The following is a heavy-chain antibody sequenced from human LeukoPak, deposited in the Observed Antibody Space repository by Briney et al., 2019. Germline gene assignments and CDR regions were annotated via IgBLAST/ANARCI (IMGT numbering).Heavy chain of an antibody. V-gene: IGHV3-7*03. CDR1: GFIFETYW. Sequence: GGSLRLSCAASGFIFETYWMNWVRQVPGEGLEWVANMKHDGSEEYYVESVEGRFIISRDNANKLLYLQMNSLRAEDTAIYYCARKAAGWGVLDHWGQGLLVTVSS. D-gene: IGHD3-10*01. CDR2: MKHDGSEE. J-gene: IGHJ4*02. CDR3: ARKAAGWGVLDH.